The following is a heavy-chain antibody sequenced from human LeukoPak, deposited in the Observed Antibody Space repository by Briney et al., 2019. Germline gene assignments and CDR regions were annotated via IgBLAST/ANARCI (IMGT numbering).Heavy chain of an antibody. CDR1: GFTFSSYA. CDR2: ISYDGSNK. CDR3: ARDLLPAAILYYDFWSGPTPGY. V-gene: IGHV3-30-3*01. Sequence: PGGSLRLPCAASGFTFSSYAMHWVRQAPGKGLEWVAVISYDGSNKYYADSVKGRFTISRDNSKNTLYLQMNSLRAEDTAVYYCARDLLPAAILYYDFWSGPTPGYWGQGTLVTVSS. D-gene: IGHD3-3*01. J-gene: IGHJ4*02.